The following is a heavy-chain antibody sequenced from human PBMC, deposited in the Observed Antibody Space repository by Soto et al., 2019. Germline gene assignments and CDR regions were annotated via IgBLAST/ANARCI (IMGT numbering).Heavy chain of an antibody. J-gene: IGHJ6*02. D-gene: IGHD6-13*01. CDR3: ASEQQQPYYYGMDV. CDR1: GGTFSSYT. Sequence: QVQLVQSGAEVKKPGSSVKVSCKASGGTFSSYTISWVRQAPGQGLEWMGRIIPILGIANYAQKFQGRVTITADKSTSTAYMELSSLRSEDTAVYYCASEQQQPYYYGMDVWGQGTPVTVSS. V-gene: IGHV1-69*02. CDR2: IIPILGIA.